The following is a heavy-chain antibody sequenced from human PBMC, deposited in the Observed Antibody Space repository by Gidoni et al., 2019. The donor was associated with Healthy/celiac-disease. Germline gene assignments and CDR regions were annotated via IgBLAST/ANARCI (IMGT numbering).Heavy chain of an antibody. J-gene: IGHJ4*02. V-gene: IGHV4-39*07. CDR1: GGSIRSSSYY. D-gene: IGHD3-9*01. CDR2: IYSSGIT. Sequence: QLQLQESGPGLVKPSETLSPTCTVSGGSIRSSSYYWGGIRQPPGKGLDGIGSIYSSGITYYNPSLKSRVTISVDTSKNQISLKLSSVTAADTSVYYCARWDVLRYFDWLPLDYWGQGTLVTVSS. CDR3: ARWDVLRYFDWLPLDY.